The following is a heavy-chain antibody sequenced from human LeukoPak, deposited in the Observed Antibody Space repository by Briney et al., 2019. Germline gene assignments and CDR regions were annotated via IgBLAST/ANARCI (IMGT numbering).Heavy chain of an antibody. CDR3: AKNDGYNYWYFDY. CDR2: IWYDGSNK. Sequence: GGSLRLSCAASGFTFSTYGMHWVRQAPGKGLEWVAVIWYDGSNKYYADSVKGRFTISRDNSKNTLFLQMNSLRAEDTAVYYCAKNDGYNYWYFDYWGRGTLVTVSS. D-gene: IGHD5-24*01. CDR1: GFTFSTYG. V-gene: IGHV3-33*06. J-gene: IGHJ4*02.